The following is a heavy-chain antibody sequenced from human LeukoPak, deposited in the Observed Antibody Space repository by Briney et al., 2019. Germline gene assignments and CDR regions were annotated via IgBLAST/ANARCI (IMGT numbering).Heavy chain of an antibody. Sequence: GGSLRLSCAASGFTVSSHYISWVRQATGKGLEWVSCIYSGGSTYYADSVKGRFTISRDNSKNTVFLQMNSLRAEDTAMYYCARGGWTYGRYYYFDYWGQGSLVTVSS. J-gene: IGHJ4*02. D-gene: IGHD1-26*01. CDR1: GFTVSSHY. CDR3: ARGGWTYGRYYYFDY. CDR2: IYSGGST. V-gene: IGHV3-53*01.